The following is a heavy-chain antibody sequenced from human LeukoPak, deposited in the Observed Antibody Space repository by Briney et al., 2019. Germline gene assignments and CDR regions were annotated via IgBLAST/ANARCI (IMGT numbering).Heavy chain of an antibody. CDR2: ISGSGGST. CDR1: GFTFSSYA. V-gene: IGHV3-23*01. Sequence: GGSLRLSCAASGFTFSSYAMHWVRQAPGKGLEWVSAISGSGGSTYYADSVKGRFTISRDNSKNTLYLQMNSLRAEDTAVYYCATSITMIVVEDYWGQGTLVTVSS. D-gene: IGHD3-22*01. J-gene: IGHJ4*02. CDR3: ATSITMIVVEDY.